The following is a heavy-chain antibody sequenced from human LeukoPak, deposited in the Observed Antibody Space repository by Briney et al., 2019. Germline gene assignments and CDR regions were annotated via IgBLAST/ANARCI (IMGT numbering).Heavy chain of an antibody. V-gene: IGHV4-38-2*02. D-gene: IGHD3-3*01. Sequence: SETLSLTCAVSGYSISSASYWGWIRQAPGKGLEWIGNIYHSGSPYYNPFLKRRVPISVDTSKNQFSLKLSSVTAADTAVYYCARDYDFWSGVWGQGTLVTVSS. CDR1: GYSISSASY. CDR2: IYHSGSP. J-gene: IGHJ4*02. CDR3: ARDYDFWSGV.